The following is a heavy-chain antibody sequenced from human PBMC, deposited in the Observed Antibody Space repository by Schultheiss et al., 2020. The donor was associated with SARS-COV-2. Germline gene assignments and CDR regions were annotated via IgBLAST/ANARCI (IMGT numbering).Heavy chain of an antibody. J-gene: IGHJ4*02. Sequence: GGSLRLSCEGSGYSFTSYWIGWVRQMPGKGLEWMGIIYPGDSDTRYSPSFQGQVTISADKSISTAYLQWSSLKASDTAMYYCARLPQGSRFDYWGQGTLVTVSS. CDR2: IYPGDSDT. V-gene: IGHV5-51*01. CDR3: ARLPQGSRFDY. CDR1: GYSFTSYW.